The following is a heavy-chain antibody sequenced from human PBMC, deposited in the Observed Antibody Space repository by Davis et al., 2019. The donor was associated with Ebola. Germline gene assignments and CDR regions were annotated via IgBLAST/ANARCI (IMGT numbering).Heavy chain of an antibody. J-gene: IGHJ4*02. CDR2: IYYSGST. D-gene: IGHD3-22*01. V-gene: IGHV4-59*08. Sequence: MPSETLSLTCTVSGGSISSYYWSWIRQPPGKGLEWIGYIYYSGSTNYNPSLKSRVTISVDTSKNQFSLKLSSVTAADTAVYYCARGSITMIVVASYFDYWGQGALVTVSS. CDR1: GGSISSYY. CDR3: ARGSITMIVVASYFDY.